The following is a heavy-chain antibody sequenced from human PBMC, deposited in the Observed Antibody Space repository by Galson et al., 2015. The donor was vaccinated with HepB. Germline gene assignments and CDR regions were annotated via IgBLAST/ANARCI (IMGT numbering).Heavy chain of an antibody. CDR2: IIPIFGTA. V-gene: IGHV1-69*13. CDR3: ARGAWDSSSNWFDP. CDR1: GGTFSSYA. J-gene: IGHJ5*02. D-gene: IGHD6-6*01. Sequence: SVKVSCRASGGTFSSYAISWVRQAPGQGLEWMGGIIPIFGTANYAQKFQGRVTITADESTSIAYMELSSLRSEDTAVYYCARGAWDSSSNWFDPWGQGTLVTVSS.